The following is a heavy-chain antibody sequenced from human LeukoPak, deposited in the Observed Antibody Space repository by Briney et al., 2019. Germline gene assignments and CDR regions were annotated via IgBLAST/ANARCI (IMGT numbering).Heavy chain of an antibody. CDR2: INRSGRT. CDR1: GGSLSGYY. V-gene: IGHV4-34*01. D-gene: IGHD5-24*01. CDR3: ARGRDPY. J-gene: IGHJ4*02. Sequence: SETLSLSCAVSGGSLSGYYWTWIRQPPGRGLEWIGEINRSGRTTYNPSLKSRVTISVDTSKSQFSLKLNSVTAADTAMYYCARGRDPYWGQGTLVTVSS.